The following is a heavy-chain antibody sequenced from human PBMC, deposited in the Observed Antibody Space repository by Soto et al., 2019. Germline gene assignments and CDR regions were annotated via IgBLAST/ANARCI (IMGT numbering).Heavy chain of an antibody. D-gene: IGHD6-6*01. Sequence: GASVKVSCKASGYTFTSYGISWVRQAPGQGLEWMGWISAYNGNTNYAQKPQGRVTMTTDTSTSTAYMELRSLRSDDTAVYYCARDPGYSSSSNWFDPWGQGTLVTVSS. CDR2: ISAYNGNT. CDR3: ARDPGYSSSSNWFDP. J-gene: IGHJ5*02. CDR1: GYTFTSYG. V-gene: IGHV1-18*04.